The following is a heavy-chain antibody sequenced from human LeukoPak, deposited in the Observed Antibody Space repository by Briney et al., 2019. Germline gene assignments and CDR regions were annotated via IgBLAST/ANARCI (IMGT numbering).Heavy chain of an antibody. CDR1: DGSINSYY. V-gene: IGHV3-23*01. D-gene: IGHD3-10*01. CDR3: AKRLGSASSAYLHFDY. CDR2: ISGSGDSS. Sequence: ETLSLTCSVSDGSINSYYWSWVRQAPGKGLEWVSAISGSGDSSYFADSVKGRFTISRDNSKNTLYLQMNSLRAEDTAVYYCAKRLGSASSAYLHFDYWGQGSLVTVSS. J-gene: IGHJ4*02.